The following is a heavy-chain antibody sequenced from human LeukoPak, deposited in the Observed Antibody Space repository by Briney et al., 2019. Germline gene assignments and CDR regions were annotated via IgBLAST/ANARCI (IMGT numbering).Heavy chain of an antibody. CDR1: GGSISSYY. D-gene: IGHD1-26*01. Sequence: SETLSLTCTVSGGSISSYYWSWIRQPPGKGLEWIGYFYYSGSTNYNPSLRSRVTISVDTSKNQFSLRLSSVTPADTAVYYCARDRGEGIVGTFDYWGQGTLVTVSS. CDR2: FYYSGST. V-gene: IGHV4-59*01. J-gene: IGHJ4*02. CDR3: ARDRGEGIVGTFDY.